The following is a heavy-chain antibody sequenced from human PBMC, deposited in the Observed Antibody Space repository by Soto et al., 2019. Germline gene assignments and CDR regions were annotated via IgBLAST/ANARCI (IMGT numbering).Heavy chain of an antibody. CDR1: GGSISSTRHY. V-gene: IGHV4-39*01. D-gene: IGHD3-22*01. CDR3: ARLAYYFDTSGSYQTSPFDY. CDR2: IYYSGST. Sequence: PSETLSLTCTVSGGSISSTRHYWAWIRQPPGEGLEWIGNIYYSGSTYFNPSLESRVSMSVDTSKNQFSLRLSSVSAADTAVYYCARLAYYFDTSGSYQTSPFDYWGQGTLVTVS. J-gene: IGHJ4*02.